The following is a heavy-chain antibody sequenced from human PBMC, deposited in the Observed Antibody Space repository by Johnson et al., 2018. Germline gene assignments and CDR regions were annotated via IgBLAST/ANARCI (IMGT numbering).Heavy chain of an antibody. CDR2: VRNKANSYTT. Sequence: VQLVQSGGGLVQPGGSLRLSCAASGFTFNDHYMDWVRQAPGKGLEWIGRVRNKANSYTTYYAASVKGRFTVSRDDSRNSLYLQMNSLRTEDPAVYYCSRGAYCGGAPCYHAVVIWGQGTMVSVSS. CDR1: GFTFNDHY. CDR3: SRGAYCGGAPCYHAVVI. D-gene: IGHD2-21*01. J-gene: IGHJ3*02. V-gene: IGHV3-72*01.